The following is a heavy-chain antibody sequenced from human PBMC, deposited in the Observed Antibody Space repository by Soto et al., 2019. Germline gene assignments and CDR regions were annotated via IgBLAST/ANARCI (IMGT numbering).Heavy chain of an antibody. CDR3: ARHNLDYYYYMDV. CDR2: IIPILGIA. CDR1: GGTFSSYT. J-gene: IGHJ6*03. D-gene: IGHD2-21*01. Sequence: QAQLVQSGAEVKKPGSSVKVSCKASGGTFSSYTISWVRQAPGQGLEWMGRIIPILGIANYAQKFQGRVTITADKSTSTAYMELSSLRSEDTAVYYCARHNLDYYYYMDVWGKGTTVTVSS. V-gene: IGHV1-69*02.